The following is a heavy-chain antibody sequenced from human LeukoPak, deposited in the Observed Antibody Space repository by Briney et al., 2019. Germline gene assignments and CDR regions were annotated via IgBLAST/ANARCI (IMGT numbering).Heavy chain of an antibody. CDR2: IYYSGST. Sequence: SETLSLTCTVSGGSISSYYWSWIRQPPGKGLEWIGYIYYSGSTNYNPSLKSRVTISVDTSKNQFSLKLSSVTAADTAVYYCAREGVGLLWFGDPTAWFDPWGQGTLVTVSS. V-gene: IGHV4-59*12. D-gene: IGHD3-10*01. CDR3: AREGVGLLWFGDPTAWFDP. J-gene: IGHJ5*02. CDR1: GGSISSYY.